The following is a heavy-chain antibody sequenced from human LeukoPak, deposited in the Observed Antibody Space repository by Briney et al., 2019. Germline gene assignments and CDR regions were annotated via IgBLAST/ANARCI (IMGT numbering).Heavy chain of an antibody. J-gene: IGHJ4*02. CDR2: ISSSGGST. CDR3: VRVIGGNYGGDY. D-gene: IGHD4-23*01. V-gene: IGHV3-23*01. CDR1: GFTFSTYA. Sequence: GGSLRLSCAASGFTFSTYAMSWVRQAPGKGLEWVSAISSSGGSTYYADSVKGRFTISRDKTKNTLYLQMNSLRVEDTALYYCVRVIGGNYGGDYWGQGTLVTVSS.